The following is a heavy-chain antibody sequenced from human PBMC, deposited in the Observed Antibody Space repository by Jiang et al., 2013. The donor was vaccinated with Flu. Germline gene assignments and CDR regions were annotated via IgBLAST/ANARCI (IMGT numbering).Heavy chain of an antibody. D-gene: IGHD2-2*01. J-gene: IGHJ6*02. CDR2: ISSSGSTI. V-gene: IGHV3-11*01. CDR1: GFTFSDYY. Sequence: LVKPGGSLRLSCAASGFTFSDYYMSWIRQAPGKGLEWVSYISSSGSTIYYADSVKGRFTISRDNAKNSLYLQMNSLRAEDTAVYYCAAGYCSSTSCQDYYYYYGMDVWGQGTTVTVSS. CDR3: AAGYCSSTSCQDYYYYYGMDV.